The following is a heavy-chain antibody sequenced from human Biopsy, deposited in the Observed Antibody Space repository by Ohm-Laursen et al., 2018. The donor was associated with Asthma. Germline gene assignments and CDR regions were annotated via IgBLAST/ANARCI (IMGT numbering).Heavy chain of an antibody. D-gene: IGHD3-10*01. CDR1: GFSLDDYA. V-gene: IGHV3-9*01. CDR3: ARDMGAGPNQPPSGSGSSHLYGMDV. Sequence: SLRLSCAASGFSLDDYAMHWVRQGPGKGLEWVSGISWNSGTIGYADSVKGRFTISRDNAKNSLYLQMNSLGPEDTAVYYCARDMGAGPNQPPSGSGSSHLYGMDVWGQGTTVTVSS. J-gene: IGHJ6*02. CDR2: ISWNSGTI.